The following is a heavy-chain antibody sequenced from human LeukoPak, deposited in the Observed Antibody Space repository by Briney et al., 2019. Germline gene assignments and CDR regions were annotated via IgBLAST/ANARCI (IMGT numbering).Heavy chain of an antibody. CDR1: RFTFSSYN. J-gene: IGHJ4*02. Sequence: GGSLRLSCAASRFTFSSYNMNWVRQAPGKGLEWVSSISRSSNDIYYADSVKGRFTISRDNAKNSLYLQMNSLRAEDTAVYYCARAIYAIGGYFDYWGQGTLVTVSS. CDR2: ISRSSNDI. D-gene: IGHD3-16*01. CDR3: ARAIYAIGGYFDY. V-gene: IGHV3-21*01.